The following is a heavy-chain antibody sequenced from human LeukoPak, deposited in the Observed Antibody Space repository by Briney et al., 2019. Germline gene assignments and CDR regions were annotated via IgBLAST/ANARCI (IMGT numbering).Heavy chain of an antibody. CDR3: AASPDYYDSSGYSYCFDY. J-gene: IGHJ4*02. Sequence: SVKVSCKASGFTFTSSAVQWVRQARGQRLEWIGWIVVGSGNTNYAQKFQERVTITRDMSTSTAYMELSSLRSEDTAVYYCAASPDYYDSSGYSYCFDYWGQGTLVTVSS. CDR1: GFTFTSSA. V-gene: IGHV1-58*01. CDR2: IVVGSGNT. D-gene: IGHD3-22*01.